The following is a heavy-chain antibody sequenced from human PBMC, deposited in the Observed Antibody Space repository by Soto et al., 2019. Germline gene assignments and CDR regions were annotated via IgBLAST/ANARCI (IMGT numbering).Heavy chain of an antibody. Sequence: QVQLVQSGAEVMKPGASMKVSCKASGYTFSDYYMHWVRQAPGQGLECMGWISPNNGATNYAQKFQDRVTMTRDASITTAYMELSRLRSDDTAVYYCARGGEFCSTGSCNSSLGDAFDVWGQGTTVTVSS. CDR3: ARGGEFCSTGSCNSSLGDAFDV. CDR2: ISPNNGAT. V-gene: IGHV1-2*02. D-gene: IGHD2-15*01. CDR1: GYTFSDYY. J-gene: IGHJ3*01.